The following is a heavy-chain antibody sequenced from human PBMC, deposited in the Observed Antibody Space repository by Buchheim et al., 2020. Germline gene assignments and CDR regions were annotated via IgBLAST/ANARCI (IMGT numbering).Heavy chain of an antibody. V-gene: IGHV4-59*12. Sequence: QVQLQESGPGLVKPSETLSLTCTVSDGSISTYYWGWVRQPPGKGLEWIGYIHWTGSANYNPSLKSRVTLSIHTSQTPFSLRLGSVTAADTAVYYCTRTIALPQFGMDVWGQGTT. CDR3: TRTIALPQFGMDV. CDR2: IHWTGSA. CDR1: DGSISTYY. J-gene: IGHJ6*02. D-gene: IGHD5-24*01.